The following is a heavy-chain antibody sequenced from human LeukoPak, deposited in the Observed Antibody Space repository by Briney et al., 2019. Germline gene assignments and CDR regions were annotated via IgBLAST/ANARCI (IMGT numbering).Heavy chain of an antibody. CDR3: ARSYYYGSGSSMASFDY. D-gene: IGHD3-10*01. CDR2: ISAYNGNT. Sequence: ASVKVSCKASGYTFTSYYMHWVRQAPGQGLEWMGWISAYNGNTNYAQKLQGRVTMTTDTSTSTAYMELRSLRSDDTAVYYCARSYYYGSGSSMASFDYWGQGTLVTVSS. CDR1: GYTFTSYY. J-gene: IGHJ4*02. V-gene: IGHV1-18*04.